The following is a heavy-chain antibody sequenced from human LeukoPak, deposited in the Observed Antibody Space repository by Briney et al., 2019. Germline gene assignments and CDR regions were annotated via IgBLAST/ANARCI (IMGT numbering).Heavy chain of an antibody. V-gene: IGHV3-74*01. J-gene: IGHJ4*02. CDR3: ARDGPWERVDFDY. CDR1: GFTFSRYW. CDR2: INSDGTST. D-gene: IGHD1-26*01. Sequence: GGSLRLSCAASGFTFSRYWMHWVRQAPGKGLVWVSRINSDGTSTNFADSVKGRFTISRDNAKNTVYLQMSSLRVEDTAVYYCARDGPWERVDFDYWGQGTLVTVSS.